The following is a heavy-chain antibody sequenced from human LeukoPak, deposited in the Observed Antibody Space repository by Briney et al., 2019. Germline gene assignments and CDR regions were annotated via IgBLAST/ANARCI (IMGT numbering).Heavy chain of an antibody. V-gene: IGHV5-51*01. CDR3: ARHYTESSGYFFAGYYYYYMDV. D-gene: IGHD3-22*01. J-gene: IGHJ6*03. Sequence: GESLKISCKGSGYSFTSYWIGWVRQMPGKGLEWMGIIYPGDSDTRYSPSFQGQVTISADKSITTAYLQWSSLKASDTGMYYCARHYTESSGYFFAGYYYYYMDVWGKGTTVTVSS. CDR2: IYPGDSDT. CDR1: GYSFTSYW.